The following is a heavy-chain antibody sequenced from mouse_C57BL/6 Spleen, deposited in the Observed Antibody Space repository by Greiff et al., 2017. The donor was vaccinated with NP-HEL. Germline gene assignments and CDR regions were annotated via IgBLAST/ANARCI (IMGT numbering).Heavy chain of an antibody. J-gene: IGHJ1*03. V-gene: IGHV1-42*01. D-gene: IGHD2-1*01. CDR1: GYSFTGYY. CDR3: ARIYDGNYWYFDV. CDR2: INPSTGGT. Sequence: EVQLQQSGPELVKPGASVKISCKASGYSFTGYYMNWVKQSPEKSLEWIGEINPSTGGTTYNQKFKAKATLTVDKSSSTAYMQLKSLTSEDSAVYYCARIYDGNYWYFDVWGTGTTVTVAS.